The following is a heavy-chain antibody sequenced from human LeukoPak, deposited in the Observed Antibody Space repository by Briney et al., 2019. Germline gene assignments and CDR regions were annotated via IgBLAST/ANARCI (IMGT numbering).Heavy chain of an antibody. V-gene: IGHV4-34*01. J-gene: IGHJ4*02. CDR2: INHSGST. CDR3: VFQPLSSSYQNYYFDY. D-gene: IGHD6-13*01. CDR1: GGSFSGYD. Sequence: PSETLSLTCAIYGGSFSGYDWSWIRQPPGKGLEWIEEINHSGSTNYNPSLKSRVTISVDTSKNQFSLKLSSVTAADTAVYYCVFQPLSSSYQNYYFDYWGQGTLVTVSS.